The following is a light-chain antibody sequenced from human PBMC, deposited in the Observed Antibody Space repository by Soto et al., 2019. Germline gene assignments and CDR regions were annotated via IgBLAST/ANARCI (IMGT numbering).Light chain of an antibody. CDR3: QQYHNWPYT. Sequence: EIAMTQSPATLSASLGDRATLSCRASQRVSSNLAWYQLKPGQAPRLLIYGASTRATGVPGRFSGSGSGTEFSLTISSLQSADFAVYCCQQYHNWPYTFGPGTKVDIK. CDR1: QRVSSN. J-gene: IGKJ3*01. V-gene: IGKV3-15*01. CDR2: GAS.